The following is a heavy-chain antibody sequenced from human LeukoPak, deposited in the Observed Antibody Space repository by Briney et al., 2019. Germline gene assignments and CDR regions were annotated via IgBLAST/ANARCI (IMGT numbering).Heavy chain of an antibody. CDR1: GFTFSIDW. CDR3: ARVRPGHYFDY. D-gene: IGHD6-6*01. Sequence: PGGALRLSCTASGFTFSIDWMSWVRQAPGKGLEWVASIKEDGSEEHYVDSVKGRFTISRDNARNSVHVQMNSLRAEDTAVYFCARVRPGHYFDYWGQGALVTVSS. V-gene: IGHV3-7*01. CDR2: IKEDGSEE. J-gene: IGHJ4*02.